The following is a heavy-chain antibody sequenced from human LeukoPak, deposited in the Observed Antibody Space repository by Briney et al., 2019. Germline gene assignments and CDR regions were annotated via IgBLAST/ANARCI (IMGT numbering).Heavy chain of an antibody. V-gene: IGHV3-7*02. CDR2: IKQDGSQK. Sequence: PGGSLRLSCAASGXTFSSYWMSWVRQAPGKGLEWVATIKQDGSQKEYVDSVKGRFTISRDNAKNSLYLQMNSLRDEDTAVYYCVYGDNRGYWGQGTLVTVSS. J-gene: IGHJ4*02. CDR1: GXTFSSYW. CDR3: VYGDNRGY. D-gene: IGHD4-17*01.